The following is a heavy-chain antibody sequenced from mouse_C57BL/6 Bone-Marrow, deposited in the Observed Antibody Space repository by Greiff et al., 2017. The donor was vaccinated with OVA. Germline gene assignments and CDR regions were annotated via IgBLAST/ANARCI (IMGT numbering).Heavy chain of an antibody. J-gene: IGHJ4*01. CDR1: GFTFSDFY. D-gene: IGHD1-1*01. V-gene: IGHV7-1*01. CDR2: SRNKANDYTT. Sequence: EVKVVESGGDLVQSGRSLRLSCATSGFTFSDFYMEWVRQAPGKGLEWIAASRNKANDYTTEYSASVKGRFIVSRDTSQSILYLQMNALRAEDTAIYYCARDYYGMAMDYWGQGTSVTVSS. CDR3: ARDYYGMAMDY.